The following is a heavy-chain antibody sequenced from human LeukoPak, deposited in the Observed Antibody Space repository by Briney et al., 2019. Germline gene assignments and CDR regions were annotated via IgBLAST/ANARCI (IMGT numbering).Heavy chain of an antibody. Sequence: PSQTLSLTCTVSGGSISSGDYYWSWIRQPPGKGLEWTGYIHYSGSTYYNPSLKSRVTISVDTSKNQFSLKLSSVTAADTAVYYCARQRSSGWYRPSDAFDIWGQGTMVTVSS. CDR2: IHYSGST. J-gene: IGHJ3*02. CDR1: GGSISSGDYY. D-gene: IGHD6-19*01. V-gene: IGHV4-30-4*01. CDR3: ARQRSSGWYRPSDAFDI.